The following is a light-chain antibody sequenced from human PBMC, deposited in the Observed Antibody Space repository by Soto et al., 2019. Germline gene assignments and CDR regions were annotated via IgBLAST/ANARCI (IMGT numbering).Light chain of an antibody. CDR2: KAS. J-gene: IGKJ1*01. CDR3: QQYNNYPWT. Sequence: DIQMTQSPSTLSASVGDRVTITCRASPSIISWLAWYQQKSGKAPKLLIYKASSLESGVPSRFSGSGSGTEFTLTISSLQPDDFATYYCQQYNNYPWTFGQGTKVEIK. CDR1: PSIISW. V-gene: IGKV1-5*03.